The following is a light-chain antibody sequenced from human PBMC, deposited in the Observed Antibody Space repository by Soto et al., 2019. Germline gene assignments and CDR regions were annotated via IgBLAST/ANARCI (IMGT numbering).Light chain of an antibody. J-gene: IGLJ1*01. CDR2: EGS. V-gene: IGLV2-23*01. Sequence: QSVLTQPASVSGSPGQSITISCTGTSSDVGGYPLVSWYQQHPGKAPKLMIYEGSKRPSGVSNRFSGSKSGYTASLTISGLQAEDEADYYCFSDAGPPYVFGSGTKVTVL. CDR3: FSDAGPPYV. CDR1: SSDVGGYPL.